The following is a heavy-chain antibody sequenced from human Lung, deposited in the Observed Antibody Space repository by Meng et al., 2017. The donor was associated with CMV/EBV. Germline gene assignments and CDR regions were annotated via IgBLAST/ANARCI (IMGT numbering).Heavy chain of an antibody. D-gene: IGHD3-3*01. CDR1: GWSSGGYY. J-gene: IGHJ5*02. CDR3: ARGRRGGFLEWLLSGNWIDP. CDR2: INHSGST. Sequence: SEPLSPXFPLQGWSSGGYYWSWIRQPPGKGLEWFGEINHSGSTNYNPSLKSRVTISVDTFKNQFSLKQSSVTAADTAVYYCARGRRGGFLEWLLSGNWIDPWXQGTLVTVSS. V-gene: IGHV4-34*01.